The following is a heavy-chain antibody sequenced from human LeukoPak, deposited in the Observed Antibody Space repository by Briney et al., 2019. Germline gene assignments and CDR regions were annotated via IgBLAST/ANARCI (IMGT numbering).Heavy chain of an antibody. D-gene: IGHD1-14*01. CDR1: GFNFNNYG. CDR2: TYSGVTT. J-gene: IGHJ4*02. V-gene: IGHV3-66*01. Sequence: GGSLRLSCAASGFNFNNYGMNWVRQAPGKGLEWVSITYSGVTTYYADSVKGRFIISRDDSKNTLSLQMNDLRVEDTAVYYCARERPDSRNLDSWGRGALVTVSS. CDR3: ARERPDSRNLDS.